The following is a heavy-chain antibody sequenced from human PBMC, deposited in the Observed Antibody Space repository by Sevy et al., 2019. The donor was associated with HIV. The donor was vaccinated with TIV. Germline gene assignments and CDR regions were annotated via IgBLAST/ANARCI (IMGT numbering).Heavy chain of an antibody. CDR3: ARVSWYSSGWLWFDN. CDR1: AGSISSSNYY. Sequence: SQTLSLTCSVSAGSISSSNYYWGWIRQPPGKGLEWIGTIYHSGSTYYNPSLKSRVTISVDTSKDQFSLKLNSVTAADTSLYYCARVSWYSSGWLWFDNWGQGTLLTVSS. CDR2: IYHSGST. D-gene: IGHD6-25*01. V-gene: IGHV4-39*01. J-gene: IGHJ5*02.